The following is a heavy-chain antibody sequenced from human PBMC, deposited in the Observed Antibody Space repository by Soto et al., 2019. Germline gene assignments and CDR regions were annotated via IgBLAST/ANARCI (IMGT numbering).Heavy chain of an antibody. CDR1: GYTFTSYY. CDR2: INPSGGST. V-gene: IGHV1-46*01. D-gene: IGHD3-22*01. J-gene: IGHJ5*02. CDR3: ARGHYYDSSGHGGWFDP. Sequence: QVQLVQSGAEVKKPGASVKVSCKASGYTFTSYYMHWVRQAPGQGLEWMGIINPSGGSTSYAQKFQGRVTMTRDTSTSTVYMELSSLRSEDTAVYYCARGHYYDSSGHGGWFDPWGQGTLVTVSS.